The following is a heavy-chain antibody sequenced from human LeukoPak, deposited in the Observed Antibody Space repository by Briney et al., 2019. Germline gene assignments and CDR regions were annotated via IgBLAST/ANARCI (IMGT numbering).Heavy chain of an antibody. CDR1: GFTFSTYW. CDR2: IKQDGSEK. Sequence: GGSLRLSCAASGFTFSTYWMSWVRQAPWKGLEWVANIKQDGSEKYYVDSVKGRFTISRDNAKNSLYLQMNSLRAEDTAMYYCARDSAGNDYWGQGTLVTVSS. CDR3: ARDSAGNDY. J-gene: IGHJ4*02. D-gene: IGHD6-13*01. V-gene: IGHV3-7*01.